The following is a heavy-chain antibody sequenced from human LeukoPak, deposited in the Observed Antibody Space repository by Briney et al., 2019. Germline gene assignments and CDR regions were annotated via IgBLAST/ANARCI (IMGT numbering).Heavy chain of an antibody. V-gene: IGHV3-23*01. J-gene: IGHJ5*02. CDR2: INANGINT. CDR3: AKPISGGLAVSADWFDP. Sequence: PGGSLRHSCAASGFAFNFYAMRWLRQAPGKGLHWVSTINANGINTYYPDSVRGRFTISIDNSKYTLYLHLNSLRAEDTAIYFCAKPISGGLAVSADWFDPWGQGTLVIVSS. CDR1: GFAFNFYA. D-gene: IGHD6-19*01.